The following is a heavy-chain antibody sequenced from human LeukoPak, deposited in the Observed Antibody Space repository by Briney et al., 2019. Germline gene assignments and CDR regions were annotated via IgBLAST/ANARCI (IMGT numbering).Heavy chain of an antibody. CDR2: IYYSGST. V-gene: IGHV4-59*01. CDR1: GGSISSYY. CDR3: GRAIFFHHHLDV. J-gene: IGHJ6*04. Sequence: SETLSLTCTVSGGSISSYYWSWIRQPPGKGLEWTGYIYYSGSTNYDPSLKSRVTISVDTSKNQFSLKLSSVTAADTAVYYCGRAIFFHHHLDVWGKGTTVTVSS. D-gene: IGHD2/OR15-2a*01.